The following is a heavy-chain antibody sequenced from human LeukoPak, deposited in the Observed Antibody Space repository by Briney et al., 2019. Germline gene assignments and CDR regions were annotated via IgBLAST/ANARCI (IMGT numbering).Heavy chain of an antibody. Sequence: GGSLRLSCAASGFTFSDYYMSWIRQAPGKGLEWVSYISNSGDTMYYADPVKGRFTISRDNAQNSLYLQMNSLRAEDTAVYYCARAPRLSDYWGQGTLVTVSS. V-gene: IGHV3-11*01. J-gene: IGHJ4*02. CDR1: GFTFSDYY. CDR3: ARAPRLSDY. D-gene: IGHD6-25*01. CDR2: ISNSGDTM.